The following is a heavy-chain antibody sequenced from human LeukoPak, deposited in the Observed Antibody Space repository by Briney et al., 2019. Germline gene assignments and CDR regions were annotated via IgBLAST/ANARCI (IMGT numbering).Heavy chain of an antibody. CDR2: VNPDGSNI. Sequence: GGYLRLSCAASGFTFSNYWMHWVRQVPEKGLVWVSRVNPDGSNIAYANSVKGRFTSSRDNAKNTLYLQMNRLRVEDTAVYYCARGGSYGDYWGQGILVTVSS. V-gene: IGHV3-74*01. CDR1: GFTFSNYW. J-gene: IGHJ4*02. CDR3: ARGGSYGDY. D-gene: IGHD3-16*01.